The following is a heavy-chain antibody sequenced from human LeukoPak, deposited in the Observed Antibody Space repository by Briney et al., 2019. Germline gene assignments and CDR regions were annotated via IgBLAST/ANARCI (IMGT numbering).Heavy chain of an antibody. J-gene: IGHJ4*02. V-gene: IGHV4-4*07. CDR1: GGSISRYY. Sequence: PSETLSLTCSVSGGSISRYYWSWIRQPAGKGLEWIGRIYISGSTNYSPSLKSRVTMSVDTSKNQFSLKLSSVTAADTAVYYCAREKVVPAAQIDYWGQGTLVTVSS. CDR2: IYISGST. D-gene: IGHD2-2*01. CDR3: AREKVVPAAQIDY.